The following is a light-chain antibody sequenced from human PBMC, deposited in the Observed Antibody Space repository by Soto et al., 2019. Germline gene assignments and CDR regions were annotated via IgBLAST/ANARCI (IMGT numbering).Light chain of an antibody. CDR3: QQYNNWPHT. V-gene: IGKV3-15*01. Sequence: EIVMTQSPATLSVSPGARATLSCRASQSVSSNLAWYQQKPGQAPRLLIYGASTRATGIPARFSGSGSGTEFTLTIRSLQSEDFAVYYCQQYNNWPHTFGQGTKLEIK. CDR2: GAS. J-gene: IGKJ2*01. CDR1: QSVSSN.